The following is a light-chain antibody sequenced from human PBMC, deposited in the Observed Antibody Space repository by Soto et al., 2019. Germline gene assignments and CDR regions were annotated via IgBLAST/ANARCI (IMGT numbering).Light chain of an antibody. J-gene: IGLJ1*01. CDR2: GNN. Sequence: QSALTQSPSVFGAPGQRVSISCTGTSSNIGAGFDVHWYQQLPGTAPKLLIYGNNNRPSGVPDRFSGSKSATSASLAITGLQAEDEADYYCQSYDSSLSGGSVFGTGTKLTVL. CDR1: SSNIGAGFD. CDR3: QSYDSSLSGGSV. V-gene: IGLV1-40*01.